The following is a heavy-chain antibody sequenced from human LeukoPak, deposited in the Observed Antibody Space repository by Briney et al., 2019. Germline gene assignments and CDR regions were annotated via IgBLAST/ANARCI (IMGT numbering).Heavy chain of an antibody. CDR1: GDSIRSSDYY. D-gene: IGHD5-18*01. Sequence: PSETLSLTCTVSGDSIRSSDYYWGCIRQSPGKGLEWIGTISDGGSTYYNPSLKSRIIISVDTSKNQFSLKLSSVTAADTAVYYCARVGYSYGWNWGQGTLVTVSS. J-gene: IGHJ4*02. CDR2: ISDGGST. V-gene: IGHV4-39*01. CDR3: ARVGYSYGWN.